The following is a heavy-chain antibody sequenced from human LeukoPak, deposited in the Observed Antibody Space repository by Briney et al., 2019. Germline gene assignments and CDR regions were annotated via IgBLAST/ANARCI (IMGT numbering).Heavy chain of an antibody. Sequence: GGSLRLSCAASGLTFSDSAMTWVRQVPGKGLEWVSSIDVSGVSAYYADSVKGRFIISRDNSKIILYLQMRSLRAEDTAKYYCVKGGRGYSYGRGTRNAHYYGMDVWGQGTTVFVSS. V-gene: IGHV3-23*01. CDR1: GLTFSDSA. CDR3: VKGGRGYSYGRGTRNAHYYGMDV. J-gene: IGHJ6*02. CDR2: IDVSGVSA. D-gene: IGHD5-18*01.